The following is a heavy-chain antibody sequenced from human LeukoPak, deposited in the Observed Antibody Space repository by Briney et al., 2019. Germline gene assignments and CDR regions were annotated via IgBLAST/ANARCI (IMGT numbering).Heavy chain of an antibody. CDR2: ISYDGSNK. V-gene: IGHV3-30-3*02. CDR1: GFTFSSYA. CDR3: AKPVSGWGYYFDY. J-gene: IGHJ4*02. Sequence: GRSLRLSCAASGFTFSSYAMHWVRQVPGKGLEWVAVISYDGSNKYYADSVKGRFTISRDNSKNTLYLQMNSLRAEDTAVYYCAKPVSGWGYYFDYWGQGTLVTVSS. D-gene: IGHD6-19*01.